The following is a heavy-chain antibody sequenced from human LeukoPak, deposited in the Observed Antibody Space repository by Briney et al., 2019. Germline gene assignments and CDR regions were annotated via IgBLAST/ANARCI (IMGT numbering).Heavy chain of an antibody. V-gene: IGHV1-2*02. CDR2: MNPNSGGS. J-gene: IGHJ4*02. CDR3: ARGSSSNWYGAFDY. Sequence: ASVKVSSKASGYTFTDYYLHWVRQAPGQGLEWMGWMNPNSGGSNRAERSQDRVTMTRDTSISTAYLELKWLTYDDTAVYYCARGSSSNWYGAFDYRGQGSLVTVSS. CDR1: GYTFTDYY. D-gene: IGHD6-13*01.